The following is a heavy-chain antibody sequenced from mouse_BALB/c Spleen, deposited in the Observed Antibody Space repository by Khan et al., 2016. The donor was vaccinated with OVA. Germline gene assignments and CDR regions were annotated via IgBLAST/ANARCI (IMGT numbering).Heavy chain of an antibody. V-gene: IGHV3-2*02. CDR2: ITYSGST. J-gene: IGHJ3*01. D-gene: IGHD3-3*01. CDR1: GYSITSDYA. Sequence: EVQLQESEPGLVKAPQSLSLTCTVTGYSITSDYAWNWIRQFPGNKLEWMGYITYSGSTSYTPSLKSRISITRDTSKNQFFLQLNSVTTGDTATYYCARGRAYWGQGTLVTVSA. CDR3: ARGRAY.